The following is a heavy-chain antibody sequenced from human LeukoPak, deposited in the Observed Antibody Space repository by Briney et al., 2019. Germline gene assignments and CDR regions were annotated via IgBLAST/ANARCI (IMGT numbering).Heavy chain of an antibody. CDR1: GGSISSYY. CDR3: ARDNAGEQLGRFDY. V-gene: IGHV4-59*01. CDR2: IYYSGST. J-gene: IGHJ4*02. D-gene: IGHD6-6*01. Sequence: SETLSLTCTVSGGSISSYYWSWIRQPPGKGLEWIGCIYYSGSTNYNPSLKSRVTISVDTFKNQFSLNLSSVTAADTAVYYCARDNAGEQLGRFDYWGQGTLVTVSS.